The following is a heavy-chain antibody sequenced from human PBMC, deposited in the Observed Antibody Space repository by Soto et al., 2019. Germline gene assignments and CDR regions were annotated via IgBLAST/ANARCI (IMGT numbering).Heavy chain of an antibody. V-gene: IGHV1-18*01. CDR2: ISAYNGNT. CDR1: GYTFTSYG. D-gene: IGHD5-12*01. J-gene: IGHJ4*02. Sequence: VASVKVSCKASGYTFTSYGISWVRQAPGQGLEWMGRISAYNGNTNYAQKLQGRVTMTTDTSTSTAYMELRSLRSDDTAVYYCARDHVDIVATTPRTFDYWGQGTLVTVSS. CDR3: ARDHVDIVATTPRTFDY.